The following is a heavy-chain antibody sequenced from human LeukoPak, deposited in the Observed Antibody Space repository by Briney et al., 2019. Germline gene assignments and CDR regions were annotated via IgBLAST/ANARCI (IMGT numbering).Heavy chain of an antibody. V-gene: IGHV3-66*02. D-gene: IGHD6-13*01. CDR2: IYSGGST. Sequence: GGFLRLSCAASGFTVSSNYMSWVRQAPGKGLEWVSVIYSGGSTYYADSVKGRFTISRDNSKNTLYLQMNSLRAEDTAVYYCARYIAAAGRYFDYWGQGTLVTVSS. CDR3: ARYIAAAGRYFDY. CDR1: GFTVSSNY. J-gene: IGHJ4*02.